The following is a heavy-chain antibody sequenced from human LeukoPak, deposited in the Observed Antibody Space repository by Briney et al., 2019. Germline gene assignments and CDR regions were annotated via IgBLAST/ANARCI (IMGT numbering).Heavy chain of an antibody. CDR1: GFTFSSYR. CDR3: ARGSYDFWSGYPYYYYYYYMDV. Sequence: GGSLRLSCAASGFTFSSYRMNWVRQAPGKGLEWVSSISISSSYIYYADSVKGRFTISRDNAKNSLYLQMNSLRAEDTAVYYCARGSYDFWSGYPYYYYYYYMDVWGKGTTVTVSS. V-gene: IGHV3-21*01. J-gene: IGHJ6*03. CDR2: ISISSSYI. D-gene: IGHD3-3*01.